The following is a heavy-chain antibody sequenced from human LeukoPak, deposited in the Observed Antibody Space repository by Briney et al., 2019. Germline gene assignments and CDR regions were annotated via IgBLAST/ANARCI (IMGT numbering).Heavy chain of an antibody. J-gene: IGHJ4*01. CDR3: ARHRAYSSSSPFDY. Sequence: PSETLSLTCSIPGGSISSLYWSWIRQPPGKGLEWIGCIYYTGSTNYNPSLKSRVTMFVDMSKNPFSLRLSSVTAADTAVYYCARHRAYSSSSPFDYWGHGTLVTVSS. D-gene: IGHD6-6*01. CDR2: IYYTGST. CDR1: GGSISSLY. V-gene: IGHV4-59*08.